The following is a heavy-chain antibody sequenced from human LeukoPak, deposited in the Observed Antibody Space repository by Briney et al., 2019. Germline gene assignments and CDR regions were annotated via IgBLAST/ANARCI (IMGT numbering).Heavy chain of an antibody. V-gene: IGHV3-66*01. CDR1: GFTVRNNY. Sequence: GGSLRLSCAASGFTVRNNYMSWVRQAPGKGLEGASVIYSGGSTYYADSVKGRFTISRDNSKNTLYLQMNSLRAEDTAVYFCATGERMVRGDGVDYWGQGTLVTVSS. D-gene: IGHD3-10*01. J-gene: IGHJ4*02. CDR2: IYSGGST. CDR3: ATGERMVRGDGVDY.